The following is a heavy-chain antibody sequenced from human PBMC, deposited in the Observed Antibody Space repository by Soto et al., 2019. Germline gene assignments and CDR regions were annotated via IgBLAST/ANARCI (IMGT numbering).Heavy chain of an antibody. J-gene: IGHJ5*02. CDR3: ARGQNSFDT. Sequence: QVQLVQSGTEVKKPGASVKVSCKASGYTFSTYGITWVRQAPGQGLEWMGWISVNFGNTNYAQNVQGRITLSRDTSTSTAYMELRSLRSDDTAVYCCARGQNSFDTWCQGTLVTVSS. V-gene: IGHV1-18*04. CDR2: ISVNFGNT. CDR1: GYTFSTYG.